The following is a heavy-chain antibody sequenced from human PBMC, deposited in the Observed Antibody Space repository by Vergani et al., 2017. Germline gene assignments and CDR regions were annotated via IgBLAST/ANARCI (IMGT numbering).Heavy chain of an antibody. CDR2: INHSGST. V-gene: IGHV4-34*01. D-gene: IGHD1-1*01. Sequence: QVQLQQWGAGLLKPSETLSLTCAVYGGSFSGYYWSWIRQPPGKGLEWIGEINHSGSTNYNPSLKSRVTISVDTSKNQFSLKLSSVTAADTAVYYCARGTPWNDDRPPYYYDYRDVWGKGP. J-gene: IGHJ6*03. CDR1: GGSFSGYY. CDR3: ARGTPWNDDRPPYYYDYRDV.